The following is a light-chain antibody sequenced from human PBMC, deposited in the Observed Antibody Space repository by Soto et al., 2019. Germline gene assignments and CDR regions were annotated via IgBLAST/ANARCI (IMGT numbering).Light chain of an antibody. CDR1: QSVSSN. CDR2: GAS. Sequence: EIVMTQSPATLSVSPGERATLSCRASQSVSSNLAWYQQKPGQAPRLLIYGASTRATGIPDRFSGSGSGTDFTLTISRLEPEDFAVYYCQLYGTSPPFGQRTRPEIK. V-gene: IGKV3D-15*01. J-gene: IGKJ5*01. CDR3: QLYGTSPP.